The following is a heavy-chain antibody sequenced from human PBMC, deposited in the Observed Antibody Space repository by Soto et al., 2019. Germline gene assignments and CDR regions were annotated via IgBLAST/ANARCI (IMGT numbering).Heavy chain of an antibody. Sequence: GGSLRLSCAASGFTFSSYGMHWVRQAPGKGLEWVAVISYDGSNKYYADSVKGRFTISRDNSKNTLYLQMNSLRAEDTAVYYCAKAPPRYCSSTSCYGNAFDIWGQGTMVTVSS. V-gene: IGHV3-30*18. CDR1: GFTFSSYG. D-gene: IGHD2-2*01. CDR3: AKAPPRYCSSTSCYGNAFDI. CDR2: ISYDGSNK. J-gene: IGHJ3*02.